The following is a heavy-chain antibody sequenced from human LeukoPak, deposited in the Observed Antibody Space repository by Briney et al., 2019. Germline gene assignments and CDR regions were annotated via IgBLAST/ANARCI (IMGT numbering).Heavy chain of an antibody. CDR2: IYYSGGT. V-gene: IGHV4-31*03. D-gene: IGHD4-23*01. Sequence: SQTLSLTCTVSGGSFSSAFYYWTWIRHHPGKGLEWIGFIYYSGGTFYNPSLKSRVTISIDTSKNQFSLKVSSVTAADTAVYYCARVTAVVTQPVDYWGQGTLVTVSS. CDR1: GGSFSSAFYY. CDR3: ARVTAVVTQPVDY. J-gene: IGHJ4*02.